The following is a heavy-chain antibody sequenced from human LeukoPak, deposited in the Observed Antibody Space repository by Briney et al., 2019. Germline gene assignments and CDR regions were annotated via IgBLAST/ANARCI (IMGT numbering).Heavy chain of an antibody. J-gene: IGHJ4*02. CDR3: AHLADFWSGYFYFDY. D-gene: IGHD3-3*01. Sequence: ESGPTLVKPAQTLTLTCTFSGFSLSTSGVGVGWIRQPPGKALEWLALIYWNDDKRYSPSLKSRLTITKDTSKNQVVLTMTNMDPVDTATYYCAHLADFWSGYFYFDYWGQGTLVTVSS. CDR2: IYWNDDK. V-gene: IGHV2-5*01. CDR1: GFSLSTSGVG.